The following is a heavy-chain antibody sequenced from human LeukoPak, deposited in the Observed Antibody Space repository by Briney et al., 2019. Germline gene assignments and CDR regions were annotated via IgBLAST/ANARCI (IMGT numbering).Heavy chain of an antibody. CDR2: IKQDGSEK. D-gene: IGHD3-3*01. J-gene: IGHJ6*03. CDR3: ARDHGFSYYYYYMDV. V-gene: IGHV3-7*01. CDR1: DYW. Sequence: PGGSLRLSCAASDYWMNWVRQAPGKGLEWVANIKQDGSEKYYVDSVKGRFTISRDNAKNSVYLQMNRLRAEDTAVYYCARDHGFSYYYYYMDVWGKGTTVTVSS.